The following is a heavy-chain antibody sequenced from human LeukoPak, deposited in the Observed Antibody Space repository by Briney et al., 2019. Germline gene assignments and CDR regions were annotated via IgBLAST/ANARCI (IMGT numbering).Heavy chain of an antibody. V-gene: IGHV3-21*01. J-gene: IGHJ4*02. CDR1: GFTFSSYS. D-gene: IGHD4-17*01. CDR2: ISSSSSYI. Sequence: GGSLRLSCAASGFTFSSYSMNWVRQAPGKGLEWVSSISSSSSYIYYADSVKGRFTISRDNAKNSLYLQMHSLRAEDTAVYYCARGHPGDYGDFQFDYWGQGTLVTVSS. CDR3: ARGHPGDYGDFQFDY.